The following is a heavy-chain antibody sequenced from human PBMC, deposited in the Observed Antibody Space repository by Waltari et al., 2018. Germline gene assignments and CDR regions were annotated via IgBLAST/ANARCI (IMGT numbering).Heavy chain of an antibody. D-gene: IGHD3-10*01. V-gene: IGHV3-9*01. Sequence: EVQLVESGGDLVQPGRSLRLSCAASGFTFDDYAMQWVRQSPGRGLDWVAGISWNGSSIHYVDSVKGRFTISRDNAKNSLYLQMNCLRVEDTALYYCAKDGDYYRRWGAFDFWGQGTMVTVSS. CDR1: GFTFDDYA. CDR3: AKDGDYYRRWGAFDF. J-gene: IGHJ3*01. CDR2: ISWNGSSI.